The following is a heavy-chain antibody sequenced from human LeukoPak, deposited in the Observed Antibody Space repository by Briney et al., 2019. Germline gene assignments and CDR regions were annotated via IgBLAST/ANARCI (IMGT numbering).Heavy chain of an antibody. J-gene: IGHJ4*02. CDR3: AKGRTVSSYSASAY. V-gene: IGHV3-23*01. Sequence: PGGSLRLSCAASGLTFNTYAMNWVRQAPGKGLEWVSVIGGNGAEVFYADSVKGRFTISRDNSKNTLYLEMNSLRAEDTAVYYCAKGRTVSSYSASAYWGQGTLVTVSS. D-gene: IGHD2-15*01. CDR2: IGGNGAEV. CDR1: GLTFNTYA.